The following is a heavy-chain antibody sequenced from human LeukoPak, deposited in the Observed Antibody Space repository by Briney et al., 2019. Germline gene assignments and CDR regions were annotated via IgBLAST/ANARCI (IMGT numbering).Heavy chain of an antibody. J-gene: IGHJ4*02. CDR1: GYTFTSYG. V-gene: IGHV1-46*01. Sequence: GASVKVSCKASGYTFTSYGISWVRQAPGQGLEWMGIINPSGGSTSYAQKFQGRVTMTRDMSTSTVYMELSSLRSEDTAVYYCARGYDILTGYYQAFDYWGQGTLVTVSS. CDR3: ARGYDILTGYYQAFDY. CDR2: INPSGGST. D-gene: IGHD3-9*01.